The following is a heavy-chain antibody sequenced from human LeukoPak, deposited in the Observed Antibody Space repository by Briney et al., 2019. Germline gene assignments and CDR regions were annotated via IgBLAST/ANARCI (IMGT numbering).Heavy chain of an antibody. D-gene: IGHD3-10*01. Sequence: GGSLRLSCEASGFTFSSYSMNWVRQAPGKGLEWVSAISGSGGSTYYADSVKGRFTISRDNSKNTLYLQMNSLRAEDTAVYYCAKNHALLWFGEETGYWGQGTLVTVSS. CDR3: AKNHALLWFGEETGY. CDR2: ISGSGGST. J-gene: IGHJ4*02. CDR1: GFTFSSYS. V-gene: IGHV3-23*01.